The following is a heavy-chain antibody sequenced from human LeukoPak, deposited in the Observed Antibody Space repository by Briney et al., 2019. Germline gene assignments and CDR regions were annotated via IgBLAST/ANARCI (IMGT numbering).Heavy chain of an antibody. D-gene: IGHD2-21*01. CDR1: GFSVSSSY. J-gene: IGHJ4*02. V-gene: IGHV3-53*01. CDR2: FYRGDST. Sequence: PGGSLRLSCAASGFSVSSSYMYWVRQAPGKGLEWVSFFYRGDSTYYAESVRGRFTISRDNSKNTLYLLMSSLIPEDTAVYYCAREVVSIPSYFDSWGQGTLVTVSS. CDR3: AREVVSIPSYFDS.